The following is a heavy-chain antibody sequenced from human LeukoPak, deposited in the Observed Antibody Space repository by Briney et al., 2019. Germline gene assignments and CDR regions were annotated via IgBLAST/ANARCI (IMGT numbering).Heavy chain of an antibody. D-gene: IGHD3-10*01. V-gene: IGHV3-30-3*01. Sequence: GGSLRLSCAASGFTFSSCAMHWVRQAPGKGLEWVAVISYDGSNKYYADSVKGRFTISRDNSKNTLYLQMNSLRAEDTAVYYCARDGTMVRGVSKGLDYWGQGTLVTVSS. CDR1: GFTFSSCA. CDR3: ARDGTMVRGVSKGLDY. CDR2: ISYDGSNK. J-gene: IGHJ4*02.